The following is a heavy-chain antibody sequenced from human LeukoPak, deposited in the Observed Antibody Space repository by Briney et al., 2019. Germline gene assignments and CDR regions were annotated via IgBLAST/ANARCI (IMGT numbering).Heavy chain of an antibody. CDR1: GGSFSGYY. V-gene: IGHV4-34*01. Sequence: SETLSLTCAVYGGSFSGYYWSWIRQPPGKGLEWIGEINHSGSTNYTPSLKSRVTISVDTSKNQFSLKLSSVTAADTAVYYCASSDYYRSDYWGQGTLVTVSS. CDR3: ASSDYYRSDY. D-gene: IGHD3-3*01. J-gene: IGHJ4*02. CDR2: INHSGST.